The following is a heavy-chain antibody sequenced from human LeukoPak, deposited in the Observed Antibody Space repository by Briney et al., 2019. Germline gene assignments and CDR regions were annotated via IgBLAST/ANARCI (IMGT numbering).Heavy chain of an antibody. J-gene: IGHJ5*02. CDR2: IIPIFGTA. Sequence: ASVKVSCKASGGTFSSYAISWVRQAPGQGLEWMGGIIPIFGTANYAQKFQGRDTITADESTSTAYMELSSLRSEDTAVYYCAREGSTDILTGYYTYNWFDPWGQGTLVTVSS. D-gene: IGHD3-9*01. CDR1: GGTFSSYA. CDR3: AREGSTDILTGYYTYNWFDP. V-gene: IGHV1-69*13.